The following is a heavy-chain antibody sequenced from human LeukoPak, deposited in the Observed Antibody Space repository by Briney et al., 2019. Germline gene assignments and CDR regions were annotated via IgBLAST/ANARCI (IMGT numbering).Heavy chain of an antibody. D-gene: IGHD3-22*01. CDR2: TYYSGST. Sequence: SETLSLTCTVSGGSISSYYWSWIRQPPGKGLEWIGYTYYSGSTNYNPSLKSRVTISVDTSKNQFSLKLSSVTAADTAVYYCALYDSSGYYPSGATGFDYWGQGTLVTVSS. J-gene: IGHJ4*02. CDR1: GGSISSYY. CDR3: ALYDSSGYYPSGATGFDY. V-gene: IGHV4-59*08.